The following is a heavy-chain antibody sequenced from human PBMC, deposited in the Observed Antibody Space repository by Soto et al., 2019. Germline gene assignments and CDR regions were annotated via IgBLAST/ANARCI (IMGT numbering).Heavy chain of an antibody. D-gene: IGHD1-1*01. Sequence: QVQLQESGPGLVKPSETLSLTCTVSDGSISSYYWGWIRQPPGKGLEWIGYIFYTGSTTYNPSRTSRVTISVYTSKNHFSRKLSSVTAADTAVYYCARHYPIGNNWNYFDYWGQGTLVTVSS. J-gene: IGHJ4*02. CDR1: DGSISSYY. CDR2: IFYTGST. CDR3: ARHYPIGNNWNYFDY. V-gene: IGHV4-59*08.